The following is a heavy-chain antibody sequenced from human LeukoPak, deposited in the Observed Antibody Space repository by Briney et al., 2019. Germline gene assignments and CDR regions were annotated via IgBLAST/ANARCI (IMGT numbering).Heavy chain of an antibody. V-gene: IGHV3-7*04. D-gene: IGHD1-1*01. CDR3: ARFRVPYGVDV. CDR2: IKPDGSEK. J-gene: IGHJ6*02. Sequence: GGSLRLSCAASGFTFSTYWMSWVRQAPGKGLEWVANIKPDGSEKDYVDSLKGRFTISRDNAKNSLYLQVNSLRAEDTAVYYCARFRVPYGVDVWGQGTTVTVSS. CDR1: GFTFSTYW.